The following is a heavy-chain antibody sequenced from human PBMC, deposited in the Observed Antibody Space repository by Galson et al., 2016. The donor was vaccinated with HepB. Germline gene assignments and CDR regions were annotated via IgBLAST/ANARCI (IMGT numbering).Heavy chain of an antibody. CDR1: GFTFSPYW. J-gene: IGHJ6*02. CDR2: INSDGSSI. V-gene: IGHV3-74*01. Sequence: SLRLSCAASGFTFSPYWMHWVRQIPGRGLEWLSRINSDGSSITYADSVKGRFTISRDNAKNTLYLQMNSLRDEDTAMYYCARVKCTDTCSYYYGMDVWDQGTTVTVSS. CDR3: ARVKCTDTCSYYYGMDV. D-gene: IGHD2-8*02.